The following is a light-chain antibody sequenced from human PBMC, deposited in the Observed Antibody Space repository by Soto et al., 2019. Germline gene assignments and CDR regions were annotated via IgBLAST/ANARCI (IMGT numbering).Light chain of an antibody. CDR3: QSYGSSLSGVV. CDR1: SSNIGAGYG. Sequence: QSVLAQPPSVSGAPGQRVTISCTGSSSNIGAGYGVHWYQQLPGTAPKLLIYGNSNRPSGVPDRFSGSKSGTSASLAITGLQPCDDSNYHCQSYGSSLSGVVFAGGTELTV. CDR2: GNS. J-gene: IGLJ3*02. V-gene: IGLV1-40*01.